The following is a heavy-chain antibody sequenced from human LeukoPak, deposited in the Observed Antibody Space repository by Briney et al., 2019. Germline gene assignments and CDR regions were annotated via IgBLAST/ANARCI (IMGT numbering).Heavy chain of an antibody. CDR1: GGSISSYY. Sequence: SETLSLTCTVSGGSISSYYWGWIRQPPGKGLEWIGSIYYSGSTYYNPSLKSRVTISVDTSKNQFSLKLSSVTAADTAVYYCARTDYDYVWGSYRPYYFDYWGQGTLVTVSS. CDR3: ARTDYDYVWGSYRPYYFDY. V-gene: IGHV4-39*07. D-gene: IGHD3-16*02. CDR2: IYYSGST. J-gene: IGHJ4*02.